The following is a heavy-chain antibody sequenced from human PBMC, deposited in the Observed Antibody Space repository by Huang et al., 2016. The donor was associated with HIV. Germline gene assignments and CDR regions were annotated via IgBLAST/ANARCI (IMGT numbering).Heavy chain of an antibody. Sequence: QVHLQQWGAGLLKPSGTLSLTCGVYGGSFRGYYWTWIRRSPGTGLEWIGEINHSGGTNYNPSLKSRVNMSVGTSKNQFSLKVYSWTAADTGIYYCARERSIWGQGTEVIVSS. CDR2: INHSGGT. CDR1: GGSFRGYY. CDR3: ARERSI. J-gene: IGHJ3*02. V-gene: IGHV4-34*01.